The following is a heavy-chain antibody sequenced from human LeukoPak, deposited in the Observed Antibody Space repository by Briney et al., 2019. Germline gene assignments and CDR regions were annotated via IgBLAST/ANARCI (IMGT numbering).Heavy chain of an antibody. Sequence: GGSLRLSCAASGFIFDDYGMSWVRQAPGKGLEWVSAISGSGGSTYYADSVKGRFTISRDNSKNTLYLQVNSLRAEDTAVYYCAKAGDSSSSPLFLDWGQGTLVTVSS. CDR2: ISGSGGST. V-gene: IGHV3-23*01. J-gene: IGHJ4*02. CDR1: GFIFDDYG. CDR3: AKAGDSSSSPLFLD. D-gene: IGHD6-6*01.